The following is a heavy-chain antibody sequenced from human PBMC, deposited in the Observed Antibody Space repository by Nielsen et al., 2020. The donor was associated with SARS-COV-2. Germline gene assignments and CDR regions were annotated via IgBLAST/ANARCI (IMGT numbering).Heavy chain of an antibody. CDR2: ISYDGSNK. V-gene: IGHV3-30*04. D-gene: IGHD3-3*01. J-gene: IGHJ4*02. CDR3: ARGDYDFWSGLDY. Sequence: LKISCAASGFTFSSYAMHWVRQAPGKGLEWVAVISYDGSNKYYADSVKGRFTISRDNSKNTLYLQMNSLRAEDTAVYYCARGDYDFWSGLDYWGQGTLVTVSS. CDR1: GFTFSSYA.